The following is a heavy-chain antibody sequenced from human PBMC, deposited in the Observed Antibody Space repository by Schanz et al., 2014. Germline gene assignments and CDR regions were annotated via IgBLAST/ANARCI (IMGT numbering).Heavy chain of an antibody. CDR2: ISSSGSYI. CDR3: AKQIHYDILTVTRN. CDR1: GFTLSSYA. J-gene: IGHJ4*02. V-gene: IGHV3-21*04. D-gene: IGHD3-9*01. Sequence: VQLVESGGGVVQPGRSLRLSCAAYGFTLSSYAMHWVRQAPGKGLEWVSSISSSGSYIHYADSVKGRFTISRDNSKNTLYLQMNSLRAEDTAVYYCAKQIHYDILTVTRNWGQGTLVTVSS.